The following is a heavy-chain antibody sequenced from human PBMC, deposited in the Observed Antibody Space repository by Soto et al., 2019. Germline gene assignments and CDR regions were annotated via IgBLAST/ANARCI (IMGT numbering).Heavy chain of an antibody. CDR1: GGSISSGGYY. D-gene: IGHD3-3*02. J-gene: IGHJ6*02. CDR2: IYYSGST. CDR3: ARARPIGFLEWFHYYYYGMDV. Sequence: PSETLSLTCPVSGGSISSGGYYWSWIRQHPGKGLEWIGYIYYSGSTYYNPSLKSRVTISVDTSKNQFSLKLSSVTAADTAVYYCARARPIGFLEWFHYYYYGMDVWGHGTTVTVSS. V-gene: IGHV4-31*03.